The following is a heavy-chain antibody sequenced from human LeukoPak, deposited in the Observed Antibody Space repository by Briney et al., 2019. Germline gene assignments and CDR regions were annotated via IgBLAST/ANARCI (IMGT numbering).Heavy chain of an antibody. CDR3: ARDGVDTALVGAFDI. D-gene: IGHD5-18*01. V-gene: IGHV4-59*01. Sequence: PSETLSLTCTVSGGSISSYYWSWIRQPPGKGLEWIGYIYYSGSTNYNPSLKSRVTISVDTSKNQFSLKLSSVTAADTAVYYCARDGVDTALVGAFDIWGQGTMVTVSS. CDR2: IYYSGST. CDR1: GGSISSYY. J-gene: IGHJ3*02.